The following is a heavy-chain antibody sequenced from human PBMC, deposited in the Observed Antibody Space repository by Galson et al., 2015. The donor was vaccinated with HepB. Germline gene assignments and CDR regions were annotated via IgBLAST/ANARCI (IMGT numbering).Heavy chain of an antibody. J-gene: IGHJ4*02. CDR1: GGSISSYY. CDR2: IYYSGST. D-gene: IGHD3-10*01. CDR3: ARVISYGSGSYYNGIFFIEASVFDY. Sequence: LSLTCTVSGGSISSYYWSWIRQPPGKGLEWIGYIYYSGSTNYNPSLKSRVTISVDTSKNQFSLKLSSVTAADTGVYYCARVISYGSGSYYNGIFFIEASVFDYWGQGTLVTVSS. V-gene: IGHV4-59*01.